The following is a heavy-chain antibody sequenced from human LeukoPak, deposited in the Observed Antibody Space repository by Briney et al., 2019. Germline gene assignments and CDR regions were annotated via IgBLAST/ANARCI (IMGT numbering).Heavy chain of an antibody. J-gene: IGHJ5*01. Sequence: PGGSLRLSCVASGFTVSSDYMNWVRQAPGKGLEWVSVIYTGGNTYYSDSVKGRFTISRDNSKNTVFLQMNNLRAEDTAVYYCARSEVEMGTIFTSWGQGTLVTVSS. D-gene: IGHD5-24*01. V-gene: IGHV3-66*01. CDR3: ARSEVEMGTIFTS. CDR1: GFTVSSDY. CDR2: IYTGGNT.